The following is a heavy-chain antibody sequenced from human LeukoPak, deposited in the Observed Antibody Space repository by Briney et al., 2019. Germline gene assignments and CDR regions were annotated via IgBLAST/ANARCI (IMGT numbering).Heavy chain of an antibody. CDR2: IYSSGST. J-gene: IGHJ4*02. Sequence: SETLSLTCTVSGGSISSGSYYWSWIRQPAGKGLEWIGRIYSSGSTNYNPSLKSRVTISQDTSKNQVSLKLSSVTAADTAVYYCAKDRGWFGGSLANFDYWGQGTLVTVSS. CDR3: AKDRGWFGGSLANFDY. D-gene: IGHD3-10*01. V-gene: IGHV4-61*02. CDR1: GGSISSGSYY.